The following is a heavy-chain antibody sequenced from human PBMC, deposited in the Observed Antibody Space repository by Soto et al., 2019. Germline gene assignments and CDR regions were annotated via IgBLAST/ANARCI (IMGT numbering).Heavy chain of an antibody. CDR1: GYSFTSYW. J-gene: IGHJ4*02. D-gene: IGHD5-18*01. CDR3: ARRRTQKSSKTLYSYGLFNEESLKSLMGVVDY. V-gene: IGHV5-51*01. Sequence: GESLKISCKGSGYSFTSYWIGWVRQMPGKGLEWMGIIYPGDSDTRYSPSFQGQVTISADKSISTAYLQWSSLKASDTAMYYCARRRTQKSSKTLYSYGLFNEESLKSLMGVVDYWGQGTLVTVSS. CDR2: IYPGDSDT.